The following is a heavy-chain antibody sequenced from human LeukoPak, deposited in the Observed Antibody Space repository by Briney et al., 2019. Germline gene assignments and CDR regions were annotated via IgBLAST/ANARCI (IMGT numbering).Heavy chain of an antibody. V-gene: IGHV4-34*01. CDR1: GGSFSNYY. Sequence: SETLSLTCAVYGGSFSNYYWTWIRQPPGKGLEWIGEINHGGSPNYSPSLKGRVTISVVTSKSQFSLKLSSVTAADTAVYYCARGTAMVLRNNYYFDSWGQGTLVTVSS. CDR2: INHGGSP. CDR3: ARGTAMVLRNNYYFDS. D-gene: IGHD5-18*01. J-gene: IGHJ4*02.